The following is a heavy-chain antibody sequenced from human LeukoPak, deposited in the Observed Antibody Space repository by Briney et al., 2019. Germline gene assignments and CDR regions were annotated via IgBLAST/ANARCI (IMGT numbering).Heavy chain of an antibody. J-gene: IGHJ4*02. CDR3: AAGLLLRWGYYRDYYY. D-gene: IGHD3-22*01. V-gene: IGHV4-34*01. CDR1: GVYLSGHY. Sequence: AETQTLTCAVYGVYLSGHYGSWIRQPPGKGLEWIGEINHSGSTNYNPSLKSRVTISVDTSKNQFSLKLSSVTAADTAVYYCAAGLLLRWGYYRDYYYWGKGATVT. CDR2: INHSGST.